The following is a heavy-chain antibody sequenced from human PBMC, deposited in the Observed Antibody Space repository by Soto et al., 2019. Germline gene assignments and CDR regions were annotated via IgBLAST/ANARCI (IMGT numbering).Heavy chain of an antibody. D-gene: IGHD6-6*01. CDR1: GYTFTDYY. Sequence: ASVKVSCKASGYTFTDYYIHWVRQAPGQGLEWRAWINPKSGGTYYGQKFQGRVTLNRDTSTTTVYMEMTRLTSGGTAVYYCATENSMIDAWGQGTLVTVSS. CDR2: INPKSGGT. J-gene: IGHJ5*02. V-gene: IGHV1-2*02. CDR3: ATENSMIDA.